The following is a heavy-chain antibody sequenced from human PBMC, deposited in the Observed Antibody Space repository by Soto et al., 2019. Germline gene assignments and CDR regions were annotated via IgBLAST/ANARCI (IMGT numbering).Heavy chain of an antibody. CDR1: GFTFSSYS. V-gene: IGHV3-21*01. J-gene: IGHJ3*02. D-gene: IGHD6-19*01. CDR2: SSSSSNYI. Sequence: GGSLRLSCAASGFTFSSYSMNWVRQAPGKGLEWVSFSSSSSNYIYYADSVKGRFTISRDNAKNSLYLQMNTLGADDTAVYYCARDGHSSGWNPDAFDIWGQGTMVTVSS. CDR3: ARDGHSSGWNPDAFDI.